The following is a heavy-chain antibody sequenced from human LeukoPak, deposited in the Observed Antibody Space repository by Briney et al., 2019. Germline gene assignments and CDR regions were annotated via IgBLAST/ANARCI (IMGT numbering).Heavy chain of an antibody. J-gene: IGHJ4*02. CDR2: IYYSGST. Sequence: SETLSLTCTVSGGSISSSRYYWGWIRQPPGKGLEWIGSIYYSGSTYYNPSLKSRVTISVDTSKNQFSLKLSSVTAADTAVYYCARDRRKSVAGYGEFDYWGQGTLVTVSS. CDR3: ARDRRKSVAGYGEFDY. V-gene: IGHV4-39*07. CDR1: GGSISSSRYY. D-gene: IGHD6-19*01.